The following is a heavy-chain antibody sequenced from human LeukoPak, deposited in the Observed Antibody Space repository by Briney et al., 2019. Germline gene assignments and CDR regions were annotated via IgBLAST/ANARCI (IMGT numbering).Heavy chain of an antibody. CDR1: GGSINSNY. Sequence: PSETLSLTCTVSGGSINSNYWSWIRQPPGKGLEWIGYIYYSGSTKYNPSLKSRVTISVDRSKNQFSLKLSPVTAADTAVYYCATLIGYSNWFDPWGQGTLVTVSS. J-gene: IGHJ5*02. V-gene: IGHV4-59*01. CDR2: IYYSGST. D-gene: IGHD1-26*01. CDR3: ATLIGYSNWFDP.